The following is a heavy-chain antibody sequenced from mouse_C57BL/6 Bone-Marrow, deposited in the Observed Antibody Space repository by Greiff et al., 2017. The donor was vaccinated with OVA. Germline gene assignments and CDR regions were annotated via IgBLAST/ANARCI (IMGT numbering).Heavy chain of an antibody. CDR2: IDPNSGGT. CDR1: GYTFTSYW. Sequence: QVQLQQPGAELVKPGASVKLSCKASGYTFTSYWMHWVKQRPGRGLEWIGRIDPNSGGTKYNEKFKGKATLTVDKPSSTAYMQLSSLTSEASAVYYCARNLLLRYYYAMDYWGQGTSVTVSS. CDR3: ARNLLLRYYYAMDY. V-gene: IGHV1-72*01. J-gene: IGHJ4*01. D-gene: IGHD1-1*01.